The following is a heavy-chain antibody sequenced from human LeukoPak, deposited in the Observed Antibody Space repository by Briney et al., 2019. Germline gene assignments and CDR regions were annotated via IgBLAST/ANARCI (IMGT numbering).Heavy chain of an antibody. CDR3: ARSSNLHYFDY. CDR1: GDSVSNNSAI. Sequence: SQTLSLTCAISGDSVSNNSAIWIWIRQSPSRGLQWLGRTYYRSKWSNDYAVSVKSRMTLNVDTSKNQFSLQLNSVTPEDTAVYYCARSSNLHYFDYWGQGTQVTVSS. J-gene: IGHJ4*02. V-gene: IGHV6-1*01. CDR2: TYYRSKWSN.